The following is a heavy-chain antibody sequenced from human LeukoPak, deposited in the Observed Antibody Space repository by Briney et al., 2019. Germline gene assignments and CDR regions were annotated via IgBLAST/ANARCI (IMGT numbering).Heavy chain of an antibody. Sequence: GGSLRLSCAASGFTFSSYWMHWVRQAPGKGPVWVSRINSDGSSTSYADSVKGRFTISRDNAKNTLYLQMNSLRAEDTAVYYCARVLRYFDWSNWGQGTLVTVSS. V-gene: IGHV3-74*01. D-gene: IGHD3-9*01. J-gene: IGHJ4*02. CDR3: ARVLRYFDWSN. CDR2: INSDGSST. CDR1: GFTFSSYW.